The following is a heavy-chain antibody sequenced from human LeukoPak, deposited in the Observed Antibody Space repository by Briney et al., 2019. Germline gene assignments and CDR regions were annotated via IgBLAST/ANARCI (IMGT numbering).Heavy chain of an antibody. D-gene: IGHD1-26*01. CDR1: GFTFSSYA. Sequence: GRSLRLSCAASGFTFSSYAMHWVRQAPGKGLEWVAVISYDGSNKYYADSVKGRFTISRDNSKNTLYLQMNSLRAEDTAVYYCARDPHGGSCLDYWGQGTLVTVSS. CDR2: ISYDGSNK. CDR3: ARDPHGGSCLDY. J-gene: IGHJ4*02. V-gene: IGHV3-30-3*01.